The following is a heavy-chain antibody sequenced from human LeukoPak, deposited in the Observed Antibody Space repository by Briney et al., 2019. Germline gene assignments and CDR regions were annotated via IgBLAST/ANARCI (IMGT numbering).Heavy chain of an antibody. CDR3: ARAGIQGIAVDY. J-gene: IGHJ4*02. Sequence: PGGSLRLSCAASGFTFSDYYMSWIRQAPGKGLEWVSYISSSSSYTNYADSVKGRFTISRDNAKNSLYLQMNSRRAEDTAVYYCARAGIQGIAVDYWGQGTLVTVSS. CDR1: GFTFSDYY. V-gene: IGHV3-11*05. CDR2: ISSSSSYT. D-gene: IGHD6-13*01.